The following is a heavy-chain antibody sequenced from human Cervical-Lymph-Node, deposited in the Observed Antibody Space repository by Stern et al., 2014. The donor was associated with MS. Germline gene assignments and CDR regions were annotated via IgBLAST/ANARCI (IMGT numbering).Heavy chain of an antibody. CDR1: GYTFSSFA. CDR2: ITVYNGNT. D-gene: IGHD3-16*01. Sequence: QVQLVQSGAEVKKPGASVNVSCKASGYTFSSFAITWVRQAPGQGLEWLGTITVYNGNTNYARGGEDRVTMPTATPTTTAYMEGRNLRSADRAVYSWGRGWGDPRHWGQGTLVTVSS. V-gene: IGHV1-18*01. J-gene: IGHJ4*02. CDR3: GRGWGDPRH.